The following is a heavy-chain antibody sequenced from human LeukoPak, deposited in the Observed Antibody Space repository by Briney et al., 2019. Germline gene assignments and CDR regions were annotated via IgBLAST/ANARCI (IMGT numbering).Heavy chain of an antibody. Sequence: SETLSLTCTVSGVSISSSNSYWGWIRQPPGKGLEWIGSIYYSGNTYYNASLKSQVSISIDTSKNQFSLRLTSVTAADTAVYYCARWLQYSYYYYMDVWGKGTTVTVSS. J-gene: IGHJ6*03. CDR1: GVSISSSNSY. V-gene: IGHV4-39*01. CDR3: ARWLQYSYYYYMDV. CDR2: IYYSGNT. D-gene: IGHD5-24*01.